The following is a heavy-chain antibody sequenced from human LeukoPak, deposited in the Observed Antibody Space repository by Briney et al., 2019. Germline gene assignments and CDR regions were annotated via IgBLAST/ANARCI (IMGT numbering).Heavy chain of an antibody. CDR2: IDPSDSYT. J-gene: IGHJ6*02. CDR1: GYSFTSYW. CDR3: ARQNYYYYGMDV. Sequence: GESLKISCKGSGYSFTSYWIGWVRQMPGKGLEWMGRIDPSDSYTNYSPSFQGHVTISADKSISTAYPQWSSLKASDTAMYYCARQNYYYYGMDVWGQGTTVTVSS. V-gene: IGHV5-10-1*01.